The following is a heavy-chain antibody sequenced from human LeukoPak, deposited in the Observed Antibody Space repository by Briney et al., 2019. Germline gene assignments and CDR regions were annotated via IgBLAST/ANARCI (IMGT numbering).Heavy chain of an antibody. CDR2: ISGSGEST. CDR1: GFTFSSYA. CDR3: AKVLDGTGYWNYYFDS. D-gene: IGHD3-22*01. Sequence: PGGSLRLSCAASGFTFSSYAMSWVRQAPGKGLEWVSGISGSGESTYYADSVKGRFTISRDNSKNTLYLQMNSLRAEDTAVCYCAKVLDGTGYWNYYFDSWGQGTLVTVSS. J-gene: IGHJ4*02. V-gene: IGHV3-23*01.